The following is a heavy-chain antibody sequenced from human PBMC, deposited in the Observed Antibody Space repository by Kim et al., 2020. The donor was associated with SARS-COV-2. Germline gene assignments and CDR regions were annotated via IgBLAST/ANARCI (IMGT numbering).Heavy chain of an antibody. J-gene: IGHJ4*02. CDR2: ISYDGSNK. CDR1: GFTFSSYG. D-gene: IGHD4-4*01. CDR3: AKDSPFDYSNYVTHFDY. V-gene: IGHV3-30*18. Sequence: GGSLRLSCAASGFTFSSYGMHWVRQAPGKGLEWVAVISYDGSNKYYADSVKGRFTISRDNSKNTLYLQMNSLRAEDTAVYYCAKDSPFDYSNYVTHFDYWGQGSLVTDSS.